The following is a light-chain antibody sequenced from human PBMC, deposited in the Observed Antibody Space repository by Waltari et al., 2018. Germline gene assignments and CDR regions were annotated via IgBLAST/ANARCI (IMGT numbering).Light chain of an antibody. Sequence: QSVLTQPPSASRTPGQRVSISCSGSSSNIVSNSLDWYQQVPGTAPKPLIYRNNLRPSVVPDRCSGSRSGTSASLAISGLRSEDEADYYCATWYDSLSGPVFGGGTKVTVL. J-gene: IGLJ2*01. V-gene: IGLV1-47*01. CDR3: ATWYDSLSGPV. CDR2: RNN. CDR1: SSNIVSNS.